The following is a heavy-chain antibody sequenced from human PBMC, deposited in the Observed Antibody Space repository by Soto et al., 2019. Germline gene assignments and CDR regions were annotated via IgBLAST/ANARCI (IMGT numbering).Heavy chain of an antibody. Sequence: GSLRLSCAASGFTFSSYAMSWVRQAPGKGLEWVSAISGSGGSTYYADSVKGRFTISRDNPKNTLYVQMNSLRAEDMAVYYCAKGISVLGSYYPFGFVYWGQGTLVTVFS. D-gene: IGHD3-10*01. CDR3: AKGISVLGSYYPFGFVY. J-gene: IGHJ4*02. V-gene: IGHV3-23*01. CDR1: GFTFSSYA. CDR2: ISGSGGST.